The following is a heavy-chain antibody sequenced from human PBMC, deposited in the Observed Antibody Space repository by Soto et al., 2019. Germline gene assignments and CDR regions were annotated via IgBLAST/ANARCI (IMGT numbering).Heavy chain of an antibody. J-gene: IGHJ6*03. Sequence: ASVKVSCKASGYTFTSYGISWVRQAPGQGLEWMGWISAYNGNTNYAQKLQGGVTMTTDTSTSTAYMELRSLRSDDTAVYYCARGRSSGYDLSYYYYMDVWGEGTTVTVSS. CDR1: GYTFTSYG. D-gene: IGHD5-12*01. V-gene: IGHV1-18*01. CDR2: ISAYNGNT. CDR3: ARGRSSGYDLSYYYYMDV.